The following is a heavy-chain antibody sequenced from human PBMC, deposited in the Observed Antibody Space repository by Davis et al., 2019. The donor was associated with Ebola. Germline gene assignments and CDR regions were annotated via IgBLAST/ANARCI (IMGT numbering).Heavy chain of an antibody. CDR1: GGSISSYY. CDR2: IYYSGST. Sequence: PSETLSLTCTVSGGSISSYYWSWIRQPPGKGLEWIGYIYYSGSTNYNPSLKSRVTISVDTSKNQFSLKLSSVTAADTAVYYCARDTPTRLRFLEFGWYFDLWGRGTLVTVSS. D-gene: IGHD3-3*01. J-gene: IGHJ2*01. CDR3: ARDTPTRLRFLEFGWYFDL. V-gene: IGHV4-59*01.